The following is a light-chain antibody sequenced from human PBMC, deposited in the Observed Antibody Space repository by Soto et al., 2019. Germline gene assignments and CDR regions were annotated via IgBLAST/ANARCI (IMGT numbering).Light chain of an antibody. CDR1: QSISSY. Sequence: IQMTQTPPSLSACLGGRGTITCGASQSISSYLDWYQQKPGTAPKVLISGASNLHSGVPSRFSGSGSRTDFTLTITHLQSEDFATYYCQHYLSYPITFGQGTRLEIK. J-gene: IGKJ5*01. CDR3: QHYLSYPIT. CDR2: GAS. V-gene: IGKV1D-16*01.